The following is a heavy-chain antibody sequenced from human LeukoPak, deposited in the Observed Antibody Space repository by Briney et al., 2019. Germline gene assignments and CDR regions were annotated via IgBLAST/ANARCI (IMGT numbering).Heavy chain of an antibody. V-gene: IGHV4-39*01. CDR3: ARRLRYAYCSGGSCGGIDY. J-gene: IGHJ4*02. CDR2: IYYSGST. Sequence: SETLSLTCTVSGGSISSSSYYWGWIRQPPGKGLEWIVSIYYSGSTYYNPSLKSRVTISVYTSKNQFSLKLSSVTAADTAVYYCARRLRYAYCSGGSCGGIDYWGQGTLVTVSS. CDR1: GGSISSSSYY. D-gene: IGHD2-15*01.